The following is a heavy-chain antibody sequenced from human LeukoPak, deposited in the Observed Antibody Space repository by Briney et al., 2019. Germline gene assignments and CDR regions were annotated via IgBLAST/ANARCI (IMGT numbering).Heavy chain of an antibody. V-gene: IGHV3-21*01. CDR3: ARVPYSGSQDY. CDR1: GFTFSSYS. J-gene: IGHJ4*02. D-gene: IGHD1-26*01. CDR2: ISSSSSYI. Sequence: GGSLRLSCTASGFTFSSYSMNWVRQAPGKGLEWVSSISSSSSYIYYADSVKGGFTISRDNAKNSLYLQMDSLRAEDTAVYYCARVPYSGSQDYWGQGTLVTVSS.